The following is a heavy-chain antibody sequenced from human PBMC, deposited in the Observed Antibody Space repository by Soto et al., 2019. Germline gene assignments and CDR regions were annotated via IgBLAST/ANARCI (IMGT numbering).Heavy chain of an antibody. CDR3: AKTGPVEGAVDAFDI. CDR1: SFTVSSYA. Sequence: XGSLGLNFAASSFTVSSYAMSWVRQAPGKGLEWVSAISGSGGSTYYADSVKGRFTISRDNSKNTLYLQMNSLRAEDTAVYYCAKTGPVEGAVDAFDIWGQGTMVTV. V-gene: IGHV3-23*01. CDR2: ISGSGGST. J-gene: IGHJ3*02. D-gene: IGHD2-15*01.